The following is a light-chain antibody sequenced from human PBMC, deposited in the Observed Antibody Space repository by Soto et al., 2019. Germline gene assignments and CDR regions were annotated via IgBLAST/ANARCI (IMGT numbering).Light chain of an antibody. V-gene: IGLV2-14*01. CDR2: DVS. CDR3: SSYTSSSTLGGV. J-gene: IGLJ1*01. Sequence: QSALTQPASVSGSPGQSITISCTGTSSDVGGYNYVSWYQQHPGKAPKLMIYDVSTRPSGVSNRFSGSKSGNTASLTISGLQAEDEADYYCSSYTSSSTLGGVFGTGTKLTVL. CDR1: SSDVGGYNY.